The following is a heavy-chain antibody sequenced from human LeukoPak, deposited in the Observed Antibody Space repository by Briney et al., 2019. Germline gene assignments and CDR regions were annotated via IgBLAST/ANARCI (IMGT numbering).Heavy chain of an antibody. CDR1: GFTFSSYG. J-gene: IGHJ4*02. CDR3: AKGGVGPIVVVPAVMWY. CDR2: IRYDGSNK. D-gene: IGHD2-2*01. Sequence: GGSLRLSCAASGFTFSSYGMHWVRQAPGKGLEWVAFIRYDGSNKYYADSVKGRFTISRDNSKNTLYLQMNSLRAEDTAVYYCAKGGVGPIVVVPAVMWYWGQGTLVTVSS. V-gene: IGHV3-30*02.